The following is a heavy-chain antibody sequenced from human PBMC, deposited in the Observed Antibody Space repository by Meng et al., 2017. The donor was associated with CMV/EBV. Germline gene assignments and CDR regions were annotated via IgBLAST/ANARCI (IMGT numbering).Heavy chain of an antibody. D-gene: IGHD2-21*01. V-gene: IGHV4-4*07. CDR3: ARGSYYRYVIDY. CDR2: IYTSGST. CDR1: GGSISSYY. Sequence: GREIGTPTAIPSPTCTVSGGSISSYYWSWIRQPAGKGLEWIGRIYTSGSTNYNPSLKSRVTMSVDTSKNQFSLKLSSVTAADTAVYYCARGSYYRYVIDYWGQGTLVTVSS. J-gene: IGHJ4*02.